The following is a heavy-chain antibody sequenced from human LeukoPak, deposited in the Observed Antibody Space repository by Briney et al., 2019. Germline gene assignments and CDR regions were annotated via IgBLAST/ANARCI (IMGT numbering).Heavy chain of an antibody. V-gene: IGHV3-48*02. CDR2: ISSSGSAI. CDR1: GFTFSSC. D-gene: IGHD3-22*01. Sequence: SGGSLRLSCAASGFTFSSCMNWVRQAPGEGLQWGSYISSSGSAIYYADCVNGPFTMSRGNAKSSLYLQTNSLRDEDTAVYYCARVGPDYSDSRGQSYFAYWGRGTLVTVSS. CDR3: ARVGPDYSDSRGQSYFAY. J-gene: IGHJ4*02.